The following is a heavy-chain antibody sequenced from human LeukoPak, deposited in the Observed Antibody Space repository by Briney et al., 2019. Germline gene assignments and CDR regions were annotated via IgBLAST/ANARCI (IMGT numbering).Heavy chain of an antibody. J-gene: IGHJ6*02. CDR2: ISSSSSYI. Sequence: RPGGSLRLSCAASGFTFSSYSMNWVRQAPGKGLEWVSSISSSSSYIYYADSVKGRFTISRDNAKNSLYLQMNSLRAEDTAVYYCARDRRITMIVVAGYGMDVWGQGTTVTVSS. CDR1: GFTFSSYS. V-gene: IGHV3-21*01. D-gene: IGHD3-22*01. CDR3: ARDRRITMIVVAGYGMDV.